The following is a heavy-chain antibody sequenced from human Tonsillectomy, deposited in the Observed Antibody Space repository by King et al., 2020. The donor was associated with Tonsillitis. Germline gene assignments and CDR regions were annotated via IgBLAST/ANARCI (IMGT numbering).Heavy chain of an antibody. CDR3: ARAEWHQLPTMID. Sequence: EVQLVESGGGLVKPGGSLRLSCAASGFSFSTYSMHWVRQAPGKGLEWVSSISSSSNYIYYADSVKGRFTISRDNAKNSLHLQMNSLRAEDTALYYCARAEWHQLPTMIDWGQGTLVTVSS. CDR1: GFSFSTYS. D-gene: IGHD6-13*01. CDR2: ISSSSNYI. V-gene: IGHV3-21*01. J-gene: IGHJ4*02.